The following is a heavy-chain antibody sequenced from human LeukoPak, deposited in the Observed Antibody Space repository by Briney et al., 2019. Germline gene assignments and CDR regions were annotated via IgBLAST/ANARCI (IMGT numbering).Heavy chain of an antibody. CDR1: GFSISSYW. CDR3: ARDYSASGSYDS. CDR2: IKQDGSAK. V-gene: IGHV3-7*01. Sequence: GGSLRLSCAASGFSISSYWMGWVRQAPGEGLEWVGNIKQDGSAKYYVDSVKGRFTISRDNAKNSLYLQMNSLRAEDTAFYRCARDYSASGSYDSWGQGTLVTVSS. J-gene: IGHJ5*01. D-gene: IGHD1-26*01.